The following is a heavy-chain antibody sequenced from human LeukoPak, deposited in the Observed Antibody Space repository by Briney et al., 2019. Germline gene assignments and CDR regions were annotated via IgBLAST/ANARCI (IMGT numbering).Heavy chain of an antibody. Sequence: SETLSLTCAVSGGSISSSNWWSWVRQPPGKGLEWIGEIYHSGSTNYNPSLKSRVTISVDTSKNQFSLKLSSVTAADTAVYYCARDGYSNYYYYYYMDVWGKGTTVTVSS. D-gene: IGHD5-18*01. J-gene: IGHJ6*03. CDR2: IYHSGST. CDR1: GGSISSSNW. V-gene: IGHV4-4*02. CDR3: ARDGYSNYYYYYYMDV.